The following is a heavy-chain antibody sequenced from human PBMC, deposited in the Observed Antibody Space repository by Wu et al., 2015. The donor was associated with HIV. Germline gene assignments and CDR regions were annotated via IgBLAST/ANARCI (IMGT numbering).Heavy chain of an antibody. D-gene: IGHD3/OR15-3a*01. V-gene: IGHV1-69*01. CDR3: ATHPGWTGVLDAFDM. CDR2: IIPIVGTP. Sequence: QVQLVQSGAEVKKPGASMRVSCQASGYSFTASYVNWVRQAPGQGLEWMGGIIPIVGTPRYAQRFHGRVTISTDEDTSTAYMEVSNLKYEDSAVYYCATHPGWTGVLDAFDMWGQGTLVTVSS. J-gene: IGHJ3*02. CDR1: GYSFTASY.